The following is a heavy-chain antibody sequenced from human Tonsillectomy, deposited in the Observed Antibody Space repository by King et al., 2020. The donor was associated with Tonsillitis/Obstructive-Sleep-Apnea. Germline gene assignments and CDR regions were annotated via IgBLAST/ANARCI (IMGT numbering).Heavy chain of an antibody. J-gene: IGHJ4*02. V-gene: IGHV3-23*04. CDR3: AKDLRDIVVVPAAIRDQADY. CDR2: ISGSGGST. CDR1: GFTFSSYA. D-gene: IGHD2-2*02. Sequence: VQLVESGGGLVQPGGSLRLSCAASGFTFSSYAMSWVRQAPGKGLEWVSAISGSGGSTYYADSVKGRFTISRDNSKNTLYLQMNNLRAEDTAVYYCAKDLRDIVVVPAAIRDQADYWGQGTLVTVSS.